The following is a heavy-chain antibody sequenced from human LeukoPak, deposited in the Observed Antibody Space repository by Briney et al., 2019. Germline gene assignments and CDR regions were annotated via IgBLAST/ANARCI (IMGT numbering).Heavy chain of an antibody. J-gene: IGHJ4*02. V-gene: IGHV1-2*02. CDR2: INPNSGGT. Sequence: EASVKVSCKASGYTFTGYYMHWVRQAPGQGLEWMGWINPNSGGTNYAQKFQGRVTMTRDTSISTAYMELSRLRPDDTAVYYCARANPYYYDSSGFHYWGQGTLVTVSS. CDR1: GYTFTGYY. D-gene: IGHD3-22*01. CDR3: ARANPYYYDSSGFHY.